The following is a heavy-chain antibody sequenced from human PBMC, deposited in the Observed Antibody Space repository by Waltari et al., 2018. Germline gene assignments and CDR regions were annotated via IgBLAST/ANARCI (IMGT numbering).Heavy chain of an antibody. V-gene: IGHV1-2*02. CDR1: GYTFTGSY. CDR3: ARVYYDILTSPYGMDV. D-gene: IGHD3-9*01. CDR2: INPNSGGT. J-gene: IGHJ6*02. Sequence: QVQLVQSGAEVKKPGASVKVSCKASGYTFTGSYMHWVRQAPGQGLEWMGWINPNSGGTNYAQKFQGRVTMTRDTSISTAYMELSRLRSDDTAVYYCARVYYDILTSPYGMDVWGQGTTVTVSS.